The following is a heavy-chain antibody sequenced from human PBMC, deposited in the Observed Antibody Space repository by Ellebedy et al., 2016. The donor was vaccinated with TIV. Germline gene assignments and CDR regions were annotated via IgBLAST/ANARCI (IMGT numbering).Heavy chain of an antibody. J-gene: IGHJ6*02. D-gene: IGHD3-10*01. CDR3: ARYSGSGTYYRNGMDV. Sequence: AASVKVSCKASGYTFSNYFVHWVRQAPGQGLEWMGWISAYNGNTNYAQKLQGRVTMTTDTSTSTAYMELMSMRSDDTAVYFCARYSGSGTYYRNGMDVWGQGTTVTVSS. CDR1: GYTFSNYF. V-gene: IGHV1-18*04. CDR2: ISAYNGNT.